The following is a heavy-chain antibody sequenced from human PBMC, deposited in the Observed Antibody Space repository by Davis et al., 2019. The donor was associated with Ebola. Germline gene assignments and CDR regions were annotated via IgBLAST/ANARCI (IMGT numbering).Heavy chain of an antibody. J-gene: IGHJ4*02. V-gene: IGHV4-59*08. D-gene: IGHD4/OR15-4a*01. CDR2: IYYSGST. CDR1: GGSISHYY. CDR3: ARSYGAAPFDY. Sequence: MPSETLSLTCTVSGGSISHYYWSWIRQPPGKGLEWIGYIYYSGSTKYNLSLKGRVAISVDTSKNQFSLKLSSVTAADTAVYYCARSYGAAPFDYWGQGTLVTVSS.